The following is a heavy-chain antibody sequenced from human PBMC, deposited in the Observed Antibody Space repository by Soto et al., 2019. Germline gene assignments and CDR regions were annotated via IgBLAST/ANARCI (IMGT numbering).Heavy chain of an antibody. CDR3: ARGHSTSGYDS. CDR1: GASFSGYY. Sequence: SETLSLTCSVYGASFSGYYWSWIRQSPGKGLEWIGEIHHSGSTHYNPSLKSRLTFSIDETQSQFYMMLTSVTAADTALYFCARGHSTSGYDSWGQGSLVTVSS. V-gene: IGHV4-34*01. J-gene: IGHJ4*02. CDR2: IHHSGST. D-gene: IGHD6-6*01.